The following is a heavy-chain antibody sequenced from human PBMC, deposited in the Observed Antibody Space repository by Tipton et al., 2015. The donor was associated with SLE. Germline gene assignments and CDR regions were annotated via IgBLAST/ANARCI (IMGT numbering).Heavy chain of an antibody. CDR3: ARVDYGDYAGWFDP. CDR1: GFTFSSYW. J-gene: IGHJ5*02. CDR2: INSDGSRT. D-gene: IGHD4-17*01. Sequence: SLRLSCAASGFTFSSYWMHWVRPAPGKGLVWVSRINSDGSRTSYADAVKGRFTISRDNAKNTLYLQMNSLRAEDTAVYYCARVDYGDYAGWFDPWGQGTLVTVSS. V-gene: IGHV3-74*01.